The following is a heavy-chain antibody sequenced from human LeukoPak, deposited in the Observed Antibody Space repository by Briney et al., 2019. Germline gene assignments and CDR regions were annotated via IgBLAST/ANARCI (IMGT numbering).Heavy chain of an antibody. CDR3: RHRTAGIGENWFDP. CDR1: GLSFTDSG. D-gene: IGHD3-10*01. J-gene: IGHJ5*02. Sequence: GGSLTLSCAASGLSFTDSGFHWVRHASGKGLEWVARIANEATNYATAYAASVKGRFTIYRDNSKKTAYLQMNRLKTEDTAVYCVRHRTAGIGENWFDPWGQGTLVTVSS. CDR2: IANEATNYAT. V-gene: IGHV3-73*01.